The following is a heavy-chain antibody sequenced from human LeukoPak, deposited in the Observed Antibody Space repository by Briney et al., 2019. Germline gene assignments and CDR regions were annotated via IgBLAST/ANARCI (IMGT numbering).Heavy chain of an antibody. J-gene: IGHJ4*02. V-gene: IGHV3-23*01. D-gene: IGHD2-8*02. Sequence: GGSLRLSCAASGFTFGNYAMARVRQSPGKGLEWVSCITDIGKNTYHTDSVKGRFTISRDNSKNTLSLQMNSLRVEDTAVYYCAKATQRYCTGGTCYPLDYWGQGTLVTVSS. CDR2: ITDIGKNT. CDR3: AKATQRYCTGGTCYPLDY. CDR1: GFTFGNYA.